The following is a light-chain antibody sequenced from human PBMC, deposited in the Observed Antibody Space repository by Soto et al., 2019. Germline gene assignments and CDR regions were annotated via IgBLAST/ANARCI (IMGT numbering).Light chain of an antibody. J-gene: IGKJ1*01. CDR1: QSVSSSY. CDR2: GAS. CDR3: QQYGSSTT. Sequence: EIVLTQSPGTLSWSPGERATLSCRASQSVSSSYLAWYQQKPGQAPRLLIYGASSRATGIPDRFSGSGSGTDFTLTISRLEPEDFAVYYCQQYGSSTTFGQGTKVELK. V-gene: IGKV3-20*01.